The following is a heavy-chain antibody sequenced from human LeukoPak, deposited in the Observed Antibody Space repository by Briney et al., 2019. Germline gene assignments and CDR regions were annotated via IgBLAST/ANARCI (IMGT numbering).Heavy chain of an antibody. V-gene: IGHV4-34*01. D-gene: IGHD6-19*01. CDR2: INHSGST. Sequence: SETLSLTCVVYGGSFSGYYWSWIRQPPGKGLEWIGEINHSGSTNYNPSLKSRVTISVDTSKNQFSLKLSSVTAAATAVYYCARAVPYLKGLAFDYWGQGTLVTVSS. CDR1: GGSFSGYY. J-gene: IGHJ4*02. CDR3: ARAVPYLKGLAFDY.